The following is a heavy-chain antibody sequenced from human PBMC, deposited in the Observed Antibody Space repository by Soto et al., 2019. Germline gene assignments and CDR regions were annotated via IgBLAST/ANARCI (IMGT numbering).Heavy chain of an antibody. V-gene: IGHV3-23*01. CDR2: ISATGGST. J-gene: IGHJ4*02. CDR3: ATDRIAGNFDS. CDR1: GFTGSSNY. Sequence: GGSLSLSCAASGFTGSSNYMSWVRQAPGKGLEWVSTISATGGSTYYADSVKGRFTISRDNSKNTLYLQMNGLRVEDTAVYYCATDRIAGNFDSWGQGPQVTVS.